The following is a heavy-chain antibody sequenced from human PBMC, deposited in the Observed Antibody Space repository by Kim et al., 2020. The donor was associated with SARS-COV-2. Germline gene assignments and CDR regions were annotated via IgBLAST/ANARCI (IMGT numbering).Heavy chain of an antibody. D-gene: IGHD1-26*01. V-gene: IGHV3-23*01. CDR3: AKQGDYYYYMDV. J-gene: IGHJ6*03. Sequence: YHADSVKGRFTISRDNSKNTLYLQMNSLRAEDTAVYYCAKQGDYYYYMDVWGKGTTVTVSS.